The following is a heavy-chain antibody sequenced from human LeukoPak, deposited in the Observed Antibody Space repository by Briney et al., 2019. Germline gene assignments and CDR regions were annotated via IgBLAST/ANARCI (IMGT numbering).Heavy chain of an antibody. Sequence: ASVKVSCKTSGYTFTDYYIHWVRQAPGQGPEWMGWINPNSGGTNYAQNLQGRVTMTRNTSISTAYMELSRLRSDDTAVYYCARSRLWFGELSAVAGPGWFDPWGQGTLVTVSS. CDR1: GYTFTDYY. CDR3: ARSRLWFGELSAVAGPGWFDP. CDR2: INPNSGGT. V-gene: IGHV1-2*02. J-gene: IGHJ5*02. D-gene: IGHD3-10*01.